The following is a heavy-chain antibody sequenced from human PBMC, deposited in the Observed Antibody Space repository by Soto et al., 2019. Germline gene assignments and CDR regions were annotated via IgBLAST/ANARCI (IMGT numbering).Heavy chain of an antibody. Sequence: QVQLVQSGAEVKKPGSSVKVSCKASGGTFSSYAISWVRQAPGQGLEWMGGIIPIFGTAHYGQKFQGRVTITADESTSTAYRELSSLRCEYTAVYYCASGLVVVAATYAFAIWGQGTMVTVSS. CDR3: ASGLVVVAATYAFAI. CDR1: GGTFSSYA. CDR2: IIPIFGTA. D-gene: IGHD2-15*01. V-gene: IGHV1-69*01. J-gene: IGHJ3*02.